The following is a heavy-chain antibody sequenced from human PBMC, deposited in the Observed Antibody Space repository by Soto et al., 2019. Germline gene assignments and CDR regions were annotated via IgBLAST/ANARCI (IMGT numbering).Heavy chain of an antibody. D-gene: IGHD2-15*01. CDR3: ARGGRYPVVAATRNWFDP. Sequence: SVPLRDRCGVVEGTCRGYYGRWISKPTGKGLEWIGEINHSGSTNYNPSLKSRVTISVDTSKNQFSLKLSSVTAADTAVYYCARGGRYPVVAATRNWFDPWGQGTLVTVSS. CDR2: INHSGST. CDR1: EGTCRGYY. J-gene: IGHJ5*02. V-gene: IGHV4-34*01.